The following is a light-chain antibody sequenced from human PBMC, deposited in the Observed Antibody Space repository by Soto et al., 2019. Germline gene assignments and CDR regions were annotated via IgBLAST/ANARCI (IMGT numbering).Light chain of an antibody. CDR1: SSDVGGYNY. CDR2: EVS. V-gene: IGLV2-14*01. Sequence: QSALTQPASMSGSPGQSITISCTGTSSDVGGYNYVSWYQQHPDRAPKLIIYEVSNRPSGVSIRFSGSKSANTASLTISGLQAEDEADYYCSSYSTTYTVLFGGATKLTVL. CDR3: SSYSTTYTVL. J-gene: IGLJ2*01.